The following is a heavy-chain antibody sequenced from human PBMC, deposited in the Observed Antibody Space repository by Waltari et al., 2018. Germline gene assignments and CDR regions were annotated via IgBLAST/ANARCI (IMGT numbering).Heavy chain of an antibody. CDR3: ATRRSAVRFDP. J-gene: IGHJ5*02. Sequence: VQLVQSGTEVKKPGASVRVSCKTSGYIFTTYSISWVRQAPGQGLEWRGRVSAKNGKTSYAQNLQSRVTMTTDTSTNTADMELRSLTSDDAAVYYCATRRSAVRFDPWGQGTLVIVSS. CDR1: GYIFTTYS. V-gene: IGHV1-18*01. D-gene: IGHD4-17*01. CDR2: VSAKNGKT.